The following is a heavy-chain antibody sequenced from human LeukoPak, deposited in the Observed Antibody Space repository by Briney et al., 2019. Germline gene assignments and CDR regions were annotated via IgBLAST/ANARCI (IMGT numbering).Heavy chain of an antibody. CDR3: ARDGGRTASGFRPHWFDC. J-gene: IGHJ4*02. Sequence: GGSLRLPCAASRFTFSDYEMNWVRQAPGKGLEWVSYISSNGATIHYADSVKGRFTISRDNAKNSLYLQMDSLRAEDTAVYYCARDGGRTASGFRPHWFDCWGQGTLVTVSS. CDR2: ISSNGATI. V-gene: IGHV3-48*03. CDR1: RFTFSDYE. D-gene: IGHD3-16*01.